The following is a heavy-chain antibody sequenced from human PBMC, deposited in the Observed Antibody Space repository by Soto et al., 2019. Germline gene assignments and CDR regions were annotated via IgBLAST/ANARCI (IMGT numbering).Heavy chain of an antibody. J-gene: IGHJ2*01. D-gene: IGHD6-19*01. CDR1: GFTFSSYA. CDR2: ISGSGGST. Sequence: GGSLRLSCAASGFTFSSYAMSWVRQAPGKGLEWVSAISGSGGSTYYADSVKGRFTISRDNSKNTLYLQMNSLRAEDTAVYYCAKDIPAVAGTDWWYFDLWGRGTLVTVSS. CDR3: AKDIPAVAGTDWWYFDL. V-gene: IGHV3-23*01.